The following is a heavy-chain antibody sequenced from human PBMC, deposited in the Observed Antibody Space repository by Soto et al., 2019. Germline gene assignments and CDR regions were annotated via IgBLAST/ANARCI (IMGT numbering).Heavy chain of an antibody. CDR1: GDSIGRGAYS. CDR2: IHHSGTT. Sequence: SETLGVTCAVSGDSIGRGAYSWKWIRQPPGKGLEWIGYIHHSGTTYYSPSLQNRVTISIERSRNQFSLKLNSVTAADTAVYYCVGYDFWSGYSGRVDYWGQGTLVTVS. V-gene: IGHV4-30-2*01. J-gene: IGHJ4*02. D-gene: IGHD3-3*01. CDR3: VGYDFWSGYSGRVDY.